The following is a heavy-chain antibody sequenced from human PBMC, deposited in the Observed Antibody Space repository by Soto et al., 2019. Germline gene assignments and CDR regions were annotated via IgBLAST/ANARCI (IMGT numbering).Heavy chain of an antibody. Sequence: ASVKVSCKASGYTFTSYAMHWVRQAPGQRLEWMGWINAGNGYTHYADSVKGRFTISRDNSRNTLYLQMNNLRAEDTAMYYCTRAGTNISWNYFDYWGQGALVTVSS. CDR3: TRAGTNISWNYFDY. J-gene: IGHJ4*02. CDR2: INAGNGYT. V-gene: IGHV1-3*01. D-gene: IGHD6-13*01. CDR1: GYTFTSYA.